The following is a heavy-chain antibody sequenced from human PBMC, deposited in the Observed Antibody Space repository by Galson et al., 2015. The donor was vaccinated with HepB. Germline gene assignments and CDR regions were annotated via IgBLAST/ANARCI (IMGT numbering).Heavy chain of an antibody. J-gene: IGHJ6*02. Sequence: FLRLSCAASGFTVSSNYMSWVRQAPGKGLEWVSVIYSGGSTYYADSVKGRFTISRDNSKNTLYLQMNSLRAEDTAVYYCARAILSLRIAVAGPVYGMDVWGQGTTVTVSS. CDR1: GFTVSSNY. CDR2: IYSGGST. D-gene: IGHD6-19*01. V-gene: IGHV3-66*01. CDR3: ARAILSLRIAVAGPVYGMDV.